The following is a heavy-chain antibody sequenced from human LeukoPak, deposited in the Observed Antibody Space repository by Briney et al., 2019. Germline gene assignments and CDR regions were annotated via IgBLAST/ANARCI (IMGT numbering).Heavy chain of an antibody. J-gene: IGHJ4*02. CDR3: ARDKAGIAARRFDY. CDR2: IYTSGST. V-gene: IGHV4-4*07. Sequence: SETLSLTCTVSGGSISSHYWSWIRQPAGKGLEWIGRIYTSGSTNYNPSLKSRVTMSVDTSKNQFSLKLSSVTAADTAVYYCARDKAGIAARRFDYWGQGTLVTVSS. D-gene: IGHD6-6*01. CDR1: GGSISSHY.